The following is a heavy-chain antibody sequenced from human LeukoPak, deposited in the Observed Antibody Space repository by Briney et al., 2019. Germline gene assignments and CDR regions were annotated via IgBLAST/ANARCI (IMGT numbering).Heavy chain of an antibody. J-gene: IGHJ3*02. V-gene: IGHV1-46*01. CDR2: INPSGGST. CDR1: GYTFTSYY. CDR3: ARVSSHINPFDAFDI. D-gene: IGHD2-21*01. Sequence: GASVKVSCKASGYTFTSYYMHWVRQAPGQGLEWMGIINPSGGSTSYAQKFQGRVTMTRDTSTSTVHVELSSLRSEDTAVYYCARVSSHINPFDAFDIWGQGTMVTVSS.